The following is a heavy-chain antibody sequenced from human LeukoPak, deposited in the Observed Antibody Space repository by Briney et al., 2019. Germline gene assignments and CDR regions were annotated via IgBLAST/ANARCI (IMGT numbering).Heavy chain of an antibody. J-gene: IGHJ4*02. V-gene: IGHV1-18*04. CDR1: GYTFTGYY. Sequence: GASVKVSCKASGYTFTGYYMHWVRQAPGQGLEWMGWISAYNGNTNYAQKFQGRVTMTTDTSTSTAYMELRSLRSDDTAVYYCARNGRGGSYYGFDYWGQGTLVTVSS. D-gene: IGHD1-26*01. CDR3: ARNGRGGSYYGFDY. CDR2: ISAYNGNT.